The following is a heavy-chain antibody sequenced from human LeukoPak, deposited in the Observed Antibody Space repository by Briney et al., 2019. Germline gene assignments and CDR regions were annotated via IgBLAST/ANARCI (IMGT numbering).Heavy chain of an antibody. CDR3: ARDPQMDWFDP. V-gene: IGHV4-59*01. CDR1: GGSISSYY. D-gene: IGHD5-24*01. CDR2: IYYSGST. Sequence: KPSETLSLTCTVSGGSISSYYWSWIRQPPGKGLEWIGYIYYSGSTNYNPSLKSRVTISVDTSKNQFSLKLSSVTAADTAVYYCARDPQMDWFDPWGQGTLVTVSS. J-gene: IGHJ5*02.